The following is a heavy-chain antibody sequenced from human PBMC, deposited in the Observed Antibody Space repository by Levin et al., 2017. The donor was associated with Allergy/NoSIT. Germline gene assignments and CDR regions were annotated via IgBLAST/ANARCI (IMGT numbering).Heavy chain of an antibody. J-gene: IGHJ3*02. Sequence: GESLKISCQGSGYTFTSYWIGWVRQMPGKGLEWMGIIYPDDSDIRYRPSFQGQVTISADKSISTAYLQWSSLKASDTAIYYCARRTSSWSYYVFDIWGQGTMVTVSS. CDR1: GYTFTSYW. CDR3: ARRTSSWSYYVFDI. CDR2: IYPDDSDI. D-gene: IGHD6-13*01. V-gene: IGHV5-51*01.